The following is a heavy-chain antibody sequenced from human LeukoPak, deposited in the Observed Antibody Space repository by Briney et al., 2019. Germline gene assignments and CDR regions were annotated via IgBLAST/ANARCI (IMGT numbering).Heavy chain of an antibody. D-gene: IGHD3-3*01. CDR1: GGSISSYY. Sequence: SETLSLTCTVSGGSISSYYWSWIRQPPGKGLEWIGYIYYSGSTNYNPSLKSRVTISVDTSKNQFSLKLSSVTAADTAVYYCARDRYDFWSGYYPSPFDYWGQGTLVTVSS. J-gene: IGHJ4*02. V-gene: IGHV4-59*12. CDR3: ARDRYDFWSGYYPSPFDY. CDR2: IYYSGST.